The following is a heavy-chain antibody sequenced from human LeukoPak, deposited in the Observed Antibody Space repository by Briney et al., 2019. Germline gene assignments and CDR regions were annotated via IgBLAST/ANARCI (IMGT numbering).Heavy chain of an antibody. CDR1: GFTFSSYA. D-gene: IGHD2-21*01. CDR3: AKEVYNCGYKGLDY. CDR2: ITGGGVDT. V-gene: IGHV3-23*01. Sequence: GGSLRLSCAASGFTFSSYAMSWVRQAPEKGLEWVSAITGGGVDTYYADSVRGRFTISRDNSKNTLYLQMSSLRAEDTAVYYCAKEVYNCGYKGLDYWGQGTLVTVSS. J-gene: IGHJ4*02.